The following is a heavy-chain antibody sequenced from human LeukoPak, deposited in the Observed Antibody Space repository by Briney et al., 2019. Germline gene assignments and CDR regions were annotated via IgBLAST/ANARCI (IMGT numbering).Heavy chain of an antibody. Sequence: PGGSLRLSCAASGFTFSSYAMHWVRQAPGKGLEWVAVISYDGSNKYYADSVKGRFTISRDNSKNTLYLEMNSLRAEDTAVYYCAKDQGRGLGSYSWGNFDYWGQGTLVTVSS. J-gene: IGHJ4*02. V-gene: IGHV3-30*04. D-gene: IGHD3-10*01. CDR3: AKDQGRGLGSYSWGNFDY. CDR2: ISYDGSNK. CDR1: GFTFSSYA.